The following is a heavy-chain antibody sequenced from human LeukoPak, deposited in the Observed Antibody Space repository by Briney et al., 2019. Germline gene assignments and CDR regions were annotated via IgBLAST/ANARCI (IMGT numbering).Heavy chain of an antibody. CDR1: GGSISSSDYY. D-gene: IGHD4/OR15-4a*01. J-gene: IGHJ5*02. CDR3: ARLLMGLWWFDP. Sequence: SETLSLTCTVSGGSISSSDYYWAWIRQPPGKGLEWIGNIYYTGITYYNPSRKSRVTISVDTSKNQFSLKLSSVTAADTAVYYCARLLMGLWWFDPWGQGTLVTVSS. CDR2: IYYTGIT. V-gene: IGHV4-39*01.